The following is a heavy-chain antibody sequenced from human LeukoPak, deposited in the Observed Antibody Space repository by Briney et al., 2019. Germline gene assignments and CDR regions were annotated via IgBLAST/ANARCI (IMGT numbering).Heavy chain of an antibody. CDR1: GYTFTGYY. CDR3: ESLKKPKEWELVDFPFDY. V-gene: IGHV1-2*02. J-gene: IGHJ4*02. Sequence: ASVKVSCKASGYTFTGYYIHWVRQAPGQGLEWIGWINPNSGDTNYAPKFHGRVTMTRDTSISTAYMDLIWLKSDDTAVYYCESLKKPKEWELVDFPFDYWGQGTQVTVSS. CDR2: INPNSGDT. D-gene: IGHD1-26*01.